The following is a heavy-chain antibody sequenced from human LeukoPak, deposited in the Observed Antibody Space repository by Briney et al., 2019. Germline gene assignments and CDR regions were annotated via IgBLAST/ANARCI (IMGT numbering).Heavy chain of an antibody. CDR3: ARYGSSSSAVDY. J-gene: IGHJ4*02. Sequence: SVKVSCKASGGTFISYAISWVRQAPGHGLEWMGRIIPIFGTANYAQKFQGRVTITTDESTSTAYMELSSLRSEDTAVYYCARYGSSSSAVDYWGQGTLVTVSS. CDR1: GGTFISYA. CDR2: IIPIFGTA. V-gene: IGHV1-69*05. D-gene: IGHD6-6*01.